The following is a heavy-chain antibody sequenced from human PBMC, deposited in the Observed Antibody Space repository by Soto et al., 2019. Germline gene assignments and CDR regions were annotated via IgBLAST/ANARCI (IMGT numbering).Heavy chain of an antibody. J-gene: IGHJ4*02. V-gene: IGHV4-31*03. CDR3: ARRRKSIAAAALDY. Sequence: PSETLSLTCTVSGGSISSGGYYWSWIRQHPGKGLEWIGYIYYSGSTYYNPSLKSRVTISVDTSKNQFSLKLSSVTAADTAVYYCARRRKSIAAAALDYWGQGTLVTVSS. D-gene: IGHD6-13*01. CDR2: IYYSGST. CDR1: GGSISSGGYY.